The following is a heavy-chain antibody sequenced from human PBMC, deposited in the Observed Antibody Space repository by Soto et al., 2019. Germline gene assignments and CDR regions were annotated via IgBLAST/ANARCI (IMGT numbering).Heavy chain of an antibody. V-gene: IGHV3-53*01. J-gene: IGHJ4*02. CDR1: GFTVSSNY. CDR2: IYSGGST. Sequence: EVQLVESGGGLIQPGGSLRLSCAASGFTVSSNYMSWVRQAPGKGLEWVSVIYSGGSTYYADSVKGRCTISRDNPKDTLDLQVISLSAEGRQVYYGERGFRLGGFVYWGQGMLVTVSS. CDR3: ERGFRLGGFVY. D-gene: IGHD7-27*01.